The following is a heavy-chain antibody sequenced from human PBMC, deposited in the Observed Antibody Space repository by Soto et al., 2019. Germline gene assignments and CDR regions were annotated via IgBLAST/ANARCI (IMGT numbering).Heavy chain of an antibody. CDR3: ARDQLWSNFDY. V-gene: IGHV3-30-3*01. CDR2: ISFDGSKK. J-gene: IGHJ4*02. D-gene: IGHD5-18*01. Sequence: GSLRLSCEGSGFTSSSYVMHWVRQAPGKGLEWVALISFDGSKKNYADSVKGRFTISRDNSKNTLYLQMNSLRAEDTAVYYCARDQLWSNFDYWGQGTLVTVSS. CDR1: GFTSSSYV.